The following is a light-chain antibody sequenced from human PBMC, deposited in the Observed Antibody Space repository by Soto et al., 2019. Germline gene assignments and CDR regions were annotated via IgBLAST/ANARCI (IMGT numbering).Light chain of an antibody. CDR3: QQYDSSPPFALT. V-gene: IGKV3-20*01. CDR2: GAS. Sequence: EIVLTQSPGTLSLSPGERATLSCRASQSVSISCLAWYQQRPGQAPRLLIYGASSRATGIPDRFSGSGSGTDFTLTINRLEPEDFAVYYCQQYDSSPPFALTFGGGTRWIS. CDR1: QSVSISC. J-gene: IGKJ4*01.